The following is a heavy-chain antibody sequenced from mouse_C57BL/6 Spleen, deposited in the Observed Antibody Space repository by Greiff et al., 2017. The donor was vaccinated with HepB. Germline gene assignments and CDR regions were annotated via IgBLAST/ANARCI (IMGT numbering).Heavy chain of an antibody. CDR1: GYTFTDHT. J-gene: IGHJ3*01. V-gene: IGHV1-78*01. D-gene: IGHD1-1*01. Sequence: VQLQQSDAELVKPGASVKISCKVSGYTFTDHTIHWMKQRTEQGLEWIGYIYPRDGSTKYTEKFMGKATLTADKSSSTAYMQLNSLTSEDAAVYVAARERYYSSSRLFTYWGQGTLVTVSA. CDR3: ARERYYSSSRLFTY. CDR2: IYPRDGST.